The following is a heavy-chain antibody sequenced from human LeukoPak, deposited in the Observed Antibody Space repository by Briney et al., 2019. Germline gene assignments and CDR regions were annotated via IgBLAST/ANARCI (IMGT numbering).Heavy chain of an antibody. CDR2: ISGSGGST. CDR1: GFTFSSYA. Sequence: GGSLRLSCAASGFTFSSYAMSWVRQAPGKGLEWVSSISGSGGSTYYADSVKGRFTISRDNSKNTLYLQMSSLRAEDTAVYYCAREYHDSSGYLDYWGQGTLATVSS. J-gene: IGHJ4*02. V-gene: IGHV3-23*01. CDR3: AREYHDSSGYLDY. D-gene: IGHD3-22*01.